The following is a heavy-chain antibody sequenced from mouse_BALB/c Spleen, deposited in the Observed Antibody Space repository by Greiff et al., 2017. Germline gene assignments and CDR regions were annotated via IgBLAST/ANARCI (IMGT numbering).Heavy chain of an antibody. Sequence: EVKVVESGGGLVQPGGSLKLSCAASGFTFSSYTMSWVRQTPEKRLEWVAYISNGGGSTYYPDTVKGRFTISRDNAKNTLYLQMSSLKSEDTAMYYCAREGDYVAYWGQGTLVTVSA. D-gene: IGHD2-13*01. CDR2: ISNGGGST. CDR3: AREGDYVAY. CDR1: GFTFSSYT. J-gene: IGHJ3*01. V-gene: IGHV5-12-2*01.